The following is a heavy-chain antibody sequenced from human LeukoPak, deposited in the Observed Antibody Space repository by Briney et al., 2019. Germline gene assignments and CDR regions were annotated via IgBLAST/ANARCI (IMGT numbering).Heavy chain of an antibody. CDR1: GGSISSGSYY. J-gene: IGHJ6*03. D-gene: IGHD5-12*01. CDR2: IYTSGST. CDR3: ARVRGYSGYDYGGYYYYMDV. Sequence: SETLSLTCTVSGGSISSGSYYWSWIRQPAGKGLEWIGGIYTSGSTNYNPSLKSRITISVDTSNNQFSLKLSSVTAADTAVYYCARVRGYSGYDYGGYYYYMDVWGKGTTVTVSS. V-gene: IGHV4-61*02.